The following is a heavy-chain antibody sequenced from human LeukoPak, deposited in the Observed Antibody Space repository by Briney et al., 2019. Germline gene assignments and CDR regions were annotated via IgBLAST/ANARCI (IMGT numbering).Heavy chain of an antibody. CDR2: INPNSGGT. V-gene: IGHV1-2*02. CDR1: GYTFTGYY. D-gene: IGHD3-3*01. CDR3: ASGITIFGVATPMDV. Sequence: ASVNVSCKASGYTFTGYYMHWVRQAPGQGLEWMGWINPNSGGTNYAQKFQGRVTMTRDTSISTAYMELSRLRSDDTAVYYCASGITIFGVATPMDVWGKGTTVTVSS. J-gene: IGHJ6*03.